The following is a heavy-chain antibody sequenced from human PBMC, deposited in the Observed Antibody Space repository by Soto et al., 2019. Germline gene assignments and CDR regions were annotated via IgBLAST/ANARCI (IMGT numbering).Heavy chain of an antibody. J-gene: IGHJ4*02. CDR2: TYHSGST. CDR3: ARDPAADTFDY. V-gene: IGHV4-38-2*02. CDR1: GYSISSGYY. D-gene: IGHD6-13*01. Sequence: SETLSLTCAVSGYSISSGYYWGWIRQPPGKGLEWIGGTYHSGSTYYNPSLKSRVTISVDTSKNQFSLKLSSVTAADTAVYYCARDPAADTFDYWGQGTLVTVSS.